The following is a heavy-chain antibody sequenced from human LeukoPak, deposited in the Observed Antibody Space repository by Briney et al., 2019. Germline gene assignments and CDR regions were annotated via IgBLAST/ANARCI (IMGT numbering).Heavy chain of an antibody. J-gene: IGHJ5*02. Sequence: SETLSLTCAVYGGSFSGYYWSWIRQPPGKGLEWIGEINHSGSTNYNPSLKSRVTISVDTSKNQFSLKLSSVTAADTAVYYCAREQWLVTGWFDPWGQGTLVTVSS. V-gene: IGHV4-34*01. D-gene: IGHD6-19*01. CDR1: GGSFSGYY. CDR2: INHSGST. CDR3: AREQWLVTGWFDP.